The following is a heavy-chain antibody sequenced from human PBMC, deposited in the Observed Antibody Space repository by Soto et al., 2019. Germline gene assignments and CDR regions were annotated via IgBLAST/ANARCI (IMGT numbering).Heavy chain of an antibody. CDR1: GFTYGIYG. CDR3: ARATSGSFDALDM. D-gene: IGHD1-26*01. V-gene: IGHV3-33*01. J-gene: IGHJ3*02. Sequence: QVQLVESGGGVVQPGRSLRLSCAATGFTYGIYGMHRVRKAPGKGLEWVAVIWYDGSIKYHADPVKGLFNIYRDNSKNTVYLQMNSLRDEDTAVYYCARATSGSFDALDMWGQGTMVTVSS. CDR2: IWYDGSIK.